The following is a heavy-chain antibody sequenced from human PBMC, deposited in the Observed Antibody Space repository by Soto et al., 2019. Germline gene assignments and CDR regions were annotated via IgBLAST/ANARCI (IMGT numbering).Heavy chain of an antibody. D-gene: IGHD3-9*01. CDR2: IYYSGST. J-gene: IGHJ5*02. V-gene: IGHV4-59*12. CDR1: GGSISSYY. CDR3: ARARGILTGYYRGPHNWFDP. Sequence: NPSETLSLTCTVSGGSISSYYWSWIRQPPGKGLDWIGYIYYSGSTNYNPSLKSRVTISVDTSKNQFSLKLSSVTAADTAVYYCARARGILTGYYRGPHNWFDPWGQGTLVTVSS.